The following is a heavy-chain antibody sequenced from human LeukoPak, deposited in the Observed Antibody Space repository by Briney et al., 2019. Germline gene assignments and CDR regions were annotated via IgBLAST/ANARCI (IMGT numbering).Heavy chain of an antibody. CDR3: ARGSDFWSGYSRRVFDY. CDR1: GFTFSSYA. Sequence: PGGSLRLSCAASGFTFSSYAMHWVRQAPGKGLEWVAVISYDGSNKYYADSVKGRFTISRDNSKNTLYLQMNSLRAEDTAVYYCARGSDFWSGYSRRVFDYWGQGTLVTVSS. V-gene: IGHV3-30-3*01. J-gene: IGHJ4*02. CDR2: ISYDGSNK. D-gene: IGHD3-3*01.